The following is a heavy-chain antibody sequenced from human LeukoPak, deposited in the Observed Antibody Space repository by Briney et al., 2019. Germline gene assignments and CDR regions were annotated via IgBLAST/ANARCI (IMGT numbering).Heavy chain of an antibody. CDR1: GGSISSSSYS. CDR3: ARQILSYYGSGSYYS. CDR2: IYYSGST. D-gene: IGHD3-10*01. Sequence: SETLSLTCTVSGGSISSSSYSWGWIRQPPGKGLEWIGSIYYSGSTYYNPSLKSRVTISVDTSKNQFSLKLSSVTAADTAVYYCARQILSYYGSGSYYSWGQGTLVTVSS. V-gene: IGHV4-39*01. J-gene: IGHJ4*02.